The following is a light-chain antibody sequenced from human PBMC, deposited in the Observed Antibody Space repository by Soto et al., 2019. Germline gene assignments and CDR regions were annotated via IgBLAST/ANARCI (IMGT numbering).Light chain of an antibody. CDR3: QTWGTGTVI. Sequence: QLVLTQSPSASASLGASVKLTCTLSSGHSSYAIAWHQQQPEKGPRYLMKLNSDGSHSKGDGIPDRFSGSSSGAERYLTISSLRSEDEADYYCQTWGTGTVIFGGGTKLTV. J-gene: IGLJ2*01. CDR1: SGHSSYA. CDR2: LNSDGSH. V-gene: IGLV4-69*01.